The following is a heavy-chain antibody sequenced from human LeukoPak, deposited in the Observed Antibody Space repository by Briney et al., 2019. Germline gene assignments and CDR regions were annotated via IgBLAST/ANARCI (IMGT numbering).Heavy chain of an antibody. CDR1: GFAFSNYW. Sequence: GRSLRLSCAASGFAFSNYWMTWVRQAPEKGLEWVASIKPDGSEKDYVDSVKARFTISRDNAENSLYLQMNSLGAEDTAVYYCARPGGLTGYCRYFVYWGQGTLVTVSS. J-gene: IGHJ4*02. V-gene: IGHV3-7*02. CDR2: IKPDGSEK. D-gene: IGHD3-9*01. CDR3: ARPGGLTGYCRYFVY.